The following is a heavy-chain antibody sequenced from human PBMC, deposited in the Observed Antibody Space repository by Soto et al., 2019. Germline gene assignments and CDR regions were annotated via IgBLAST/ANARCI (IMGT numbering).Heavy chain of an antibody. CDR1: GGSISSGDYY. V-gene: IGHV4-30-4*01. Sequence: QVQLQESGPGLVKPSQTLSLTCTVSGGSISSGDYYWSRIRQPPGKGLEWVGSIYYSGSTYYNPSLKSRVTISVDTSKNQFSLKLSSVTAADTAVYYCARGSSWYLSYYYGMDVWGQGTTVTVSS. CDR2: IYYSGST. J-gene: IGHJ6*02. D-gene: IGHD6-13*01. CDR3: ARGSSWYLSYYYGMDV.